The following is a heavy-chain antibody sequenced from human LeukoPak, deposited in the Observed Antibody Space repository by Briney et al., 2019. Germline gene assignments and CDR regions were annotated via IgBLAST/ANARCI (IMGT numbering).Heavy chain of an antibody. CDR2: KTLDGSDS. J-gene: IGHJ4*02. D-gene: IGHD1-1*01. CDR3: TTENWYVFEN. CDR1: GFPFSSYW. V-gene: IGHV3-7*04. Sequence: GGSLRLSCAASGFPFSSYWMAWVRQAPGKGLEWVATKTLDGSDSYYVDSVKGRFTVSRDNAKNSLYLQMNSLGAEDTAVFYCTTENWYVFENWGQGSLVTVSS.